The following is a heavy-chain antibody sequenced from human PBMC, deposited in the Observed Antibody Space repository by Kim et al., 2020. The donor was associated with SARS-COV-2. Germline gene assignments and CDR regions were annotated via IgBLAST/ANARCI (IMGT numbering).Heavy chain of an antibody. CDR2: IYYSGST. V-gene: IGHV4-31*03. D-gene: IGHD4-17*01. CDR3: ARALEDGDYLQFDY. Sequence: LSLPCPVSGGSISSGGYYWSWIRQHPGKGLEWIGYIYYSGSTYYNPSLKSRVTISVDTSKNQFSLKLSSVTAADTAVYYCARALEDGDYLQFDYWGQGTLVTVSS. CDR1: GGSISSGGYY. J-gene: IGHJ4*02.